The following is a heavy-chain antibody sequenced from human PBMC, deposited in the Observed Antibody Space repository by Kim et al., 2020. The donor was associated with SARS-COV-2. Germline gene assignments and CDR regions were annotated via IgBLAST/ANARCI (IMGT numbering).Heavy chain of an antibody. CDR1: GFTFSSYA. V-gene: IGHV3-30*04. D-gene: IGHD3-22*01. CDR2: ISFDANT. CDR3: ARGWADYDSSGFDY. Sequence: GGSLRLSCAASGFTFSSYAMHWVRQAPGKGLEWVAIISFDANTLYADCVKGRFTISRDNSKDTVFLQMSSLGLEDTAVYYCARGWADYDSSGFDYWGQGTLVTVSS. J-gene: IGHJ4*02.